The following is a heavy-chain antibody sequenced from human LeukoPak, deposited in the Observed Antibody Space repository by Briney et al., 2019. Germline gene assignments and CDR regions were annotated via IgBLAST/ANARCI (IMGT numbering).Heavy chain of an antibody. CDR3: ATTTQYSSGWYRDY. CDR1: GGTFSSYA. Sequence: GASVKVSCKASGGTFSSYAISWVRQSPGQGLEWMGRIIPILGIANYAQKFQGRVTITADKSTSTAYMELSSLRSEDTAVYYCATTTQYSSGWYRDYWGQGTMVTVSS. D-gene: IGHD6-19*01. V-gene: IGHV1-69*04. J-gene: IGHJ4*02. CDR2: IIPILGIA.